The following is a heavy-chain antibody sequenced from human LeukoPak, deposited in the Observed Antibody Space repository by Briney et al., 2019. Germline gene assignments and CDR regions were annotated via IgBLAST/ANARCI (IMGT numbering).Heavy chain of an antibody. CDR3: AKDRRSIVVVTAIDH. CDR2: ISGSGGST. CDR1: GFTFSSYV. D-gene: IGHD2-21*02. Sequence: PGGSLRLSCAASGFTFSSYVMSWVRQAPGKGLEWVSGISGSGGSTYYADSVKGRFTISRDSSNNTLYLQMNSLRAEDTAVYYCAKDRRSIVVVTAIDHWGQGTLVTVSS. V-gene: IGHV3-23*01. J-gene: IGHJ4*02.